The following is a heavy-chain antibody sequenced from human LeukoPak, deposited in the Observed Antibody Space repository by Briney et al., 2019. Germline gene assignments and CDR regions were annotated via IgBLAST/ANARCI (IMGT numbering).Heavy chain of an antibody. Sequence: PGRSLRLSCAASGFTFSSYAMHWVRQAPGKGLEWVAVISYDGSNKYYADSVKGRFTISRDNSKNTLYLQMNSLRAEDTAVYYCAKVSGGWYWVYWGQGTLVTVSS. D-gene: IGHD6-19*01. J-gene: IGHJ4*02. CDR1: GFTFSSYA. V-gene: IGHV3-30*04. CDR2: ISYDGSNK. CDR3: AKVSGGWYWVY.